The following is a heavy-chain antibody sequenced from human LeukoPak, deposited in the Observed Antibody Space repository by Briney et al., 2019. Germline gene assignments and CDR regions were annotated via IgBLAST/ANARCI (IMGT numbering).Heavy chain of an antibody. J-gene: IGHJ3*02. Sequence: SVKVSCKASGGTFSSYAISWVRQAPGQGLEWMGGIIPIFGTANYAQKFQGRVTITADESTSTAYMKLSSLRSEDTAVYYCARALGGAATFKDAFDIWGQGTMVTVSS. V-gene: IGHV1-69*13. CDR1: GGTFSSYA. CDR3: ARALGGAATFKDAFDI. CDR2: IIPIFGTA. D-gene: IGHD2-15*01.